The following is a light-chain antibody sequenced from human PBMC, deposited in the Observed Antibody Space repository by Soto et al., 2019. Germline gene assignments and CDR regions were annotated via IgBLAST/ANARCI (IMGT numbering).Light chain of an antibody. J-gene: IGKJ1*01. CDR1: QSVSSN. V-gene: IGKV3-15*01. CDR3: QQYNNWTT. CDR2: GAS. Sequence: EIVMTQSPATLSVSRGERATLSCRASQSVSSNLAWYQQKPGQAPRLLIYGASTRATGIPARFSGSGSGTEFTLTISSLQSEDFAVYYCQQYNNWTTFGQGT.